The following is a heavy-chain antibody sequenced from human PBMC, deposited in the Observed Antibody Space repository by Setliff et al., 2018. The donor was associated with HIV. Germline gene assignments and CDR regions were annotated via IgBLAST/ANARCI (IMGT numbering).Heavy chain of an antibody. V-gene: IGHV1-46*02. Sequence: ASVKISCKTFGYYFNIDYMHWVRQAPGQGLEWLGIIDPDGGATNNAQKLQGRLTVTTDTSTGTLHMQLSNLRTDDAAVYYCASAGGGANDKAFDIWGKGTRVTVSS. J-gene: IGHJ3*02. CDR1: GYYFNIDY. CDR2: IDPDGGAT. D-gene: IGHD1-1*01. CDR3: ASAGGGANDKAFDI.